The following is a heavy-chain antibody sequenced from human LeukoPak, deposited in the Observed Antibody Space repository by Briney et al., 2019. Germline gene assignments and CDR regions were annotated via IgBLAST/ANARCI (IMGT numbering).Heavy chain of an antibody. CDR1: GFPVSSNY. Sequence: EGSLSLSCAASGFPVSSNYMSWVRPAPGKGLEWVSVIYSGGSTYYADSVKGRFTISRDNSKNTLYLQMNSLRAEDTAVYYCARDSGSTYYDYVWGSYPSDYWGQGTLVTVSS. CDR2: IYSGGST. V-gene: IGHV3-66*01. CDR3: ARDSGSTYYDYVWGSYPSDY. J-gene: IGHJ4*02. D-gene: IGHD3-16*01.